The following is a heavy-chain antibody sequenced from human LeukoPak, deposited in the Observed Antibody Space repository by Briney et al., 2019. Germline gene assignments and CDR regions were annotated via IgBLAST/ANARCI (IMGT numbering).Heavy chain of an antibody. CDR1: GDSISSYY. V-gene: IGHV4-59*01. D-gene: IGHD3-22*01. CDR3: ARARVRSYSYDSSGFYTSDWHFDL. J-gene: IGHJ2*01. CDR2: IYSSAST. Sequence: SETLSLTCTVSGDSISSYYWSWIRQPPGRGLAWIGYIYSSASTKHNPSLKSRVTISVDTSKNQFSLKLSSVTAADTAVYYCARARVRSYSYDSSGFYTSDWHFDLWGRGTLVTVSS.